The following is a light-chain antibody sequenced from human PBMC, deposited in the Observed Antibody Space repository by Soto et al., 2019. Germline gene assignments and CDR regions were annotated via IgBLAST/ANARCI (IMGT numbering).Light chain of an antibody. Sequence: QSVLTQPASVSGSPGQSITISCTGTSSDVGGYNYVSWYQQHPGKAPKLMIYDVSNRPSGVSNRFSGSKSGNTASLTISGLQAEDEADDSCSSYTSSSTYVFGTGTKLTVL. V-gene: IGLV2-14*01. CDR3: SSYTSSSTYV. CDR1: SSDVGGYNY. CDR2: DVS. J-gene: IGLJ1*01.